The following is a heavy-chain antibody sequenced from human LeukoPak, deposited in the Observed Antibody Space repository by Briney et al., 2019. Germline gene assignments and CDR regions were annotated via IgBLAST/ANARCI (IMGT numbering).Heavy chain of an antibody. CDR3: ASSSLAYYDILTGFYD. CDR1: GGSIFSSRHY. D-gene: IGHD3-9*01. J-gene: IGHJ1*01. V-gene: IGHV4-39*07. Sequence: SETLSLTCTGSGGSIFSSRHYWGWIRQPPGKGLEWLGSMASSGSTYHDPSLKSRFNISIDTSKNHFSLKLDSVTAADTAVYYCASSSLAYYDILTGFYDWGQGTLVTVSS. CDR2: MASSGST.